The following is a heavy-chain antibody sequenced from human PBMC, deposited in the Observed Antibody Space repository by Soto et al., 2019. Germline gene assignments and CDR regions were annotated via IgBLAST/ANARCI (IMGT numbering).Heavy chain of an antibody. CDR2: IKQDGSEK. D-gene: IGHD2-2*01. CDR3: ARDLGCSSTSCYVGWFDP. CDR1: GFTFSSYW. V-gene: IGHV3-7*05. J-gene: IGHJ5*02. Sequence: VQLVESGGGLVQPGGSLRLSCAASGFTFSSYWMSWVRQAPGKGLEWVANIKQDGSEKYYVDSVKGRFTISRDNAKNSLYLQMNSLRAEDTAVYYCARDLGCSSTSCYVGWFDPWGQGTLVTVSS.